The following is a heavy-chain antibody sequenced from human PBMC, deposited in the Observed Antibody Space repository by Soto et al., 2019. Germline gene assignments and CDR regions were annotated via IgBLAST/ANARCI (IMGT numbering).Heavy chain of an antibody. V-gene: IGHV4-59*01. D-gene: IGHD6-25*01. CDR3: ARDRLAADAAEVAFDF. CDR1: GGSISSYY. CDR2: IYYSGST. Sequence: SETLSLTCTVSGGSISSYYWSWIRQPPGKGLEWIGYIYYSGSTNYNPSLKSRVTISVDASKNQFSLKLTSVTAADTAVYYCARDRLAADAAEVAFDFWGRGTMVTVSS. J-gene: IGHJ3*01.